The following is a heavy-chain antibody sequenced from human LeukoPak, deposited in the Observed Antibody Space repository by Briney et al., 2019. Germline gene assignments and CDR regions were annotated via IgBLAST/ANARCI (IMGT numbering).Heavy chain of an antibody. J-gene: IGHJ2*01. CDR2: IYPYDSET. CDR3: ARPGATVTNTNYYFDL. CDR1: GFKFTDYW. V-gene: IGHV5-51*01. Sequence: GESLKISCQGSGFKFTDYWIGWVRQMPGKGLEWMGVIYPYDSETTYSPSFQGQVTISADKSINTAYMQWSSLKASDTAMYYCARPGATVTNTNYYFDLWGRGTLVTVSS. D-gene: IGHD4-17*01.